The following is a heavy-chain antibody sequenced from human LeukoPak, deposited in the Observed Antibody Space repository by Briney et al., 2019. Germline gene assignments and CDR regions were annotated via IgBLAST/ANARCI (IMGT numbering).Heavy chain of an antibody. CDR3: ARHPVYYYDSSAAYYFDY. CDR2: ISSSGSTI. V-gene: IGHV3-11*01. CDR1: GFTFSDYY. D-gene: IGHD3-22*01. J-gene: IGHJ4*02. Sequence: PGGSLRLSCAASGFTFSDYYMSWIRQAPGKGLEWVSYISSSGSTIYYADSVKGRFTISRDNAKNSLYLQMNSLRAEDTAVYYCARHPVYYYDSSAAYYFDYWGQGTLVTVSS.